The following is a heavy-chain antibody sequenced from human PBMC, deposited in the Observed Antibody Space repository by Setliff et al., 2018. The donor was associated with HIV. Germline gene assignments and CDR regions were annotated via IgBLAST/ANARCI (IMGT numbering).Heavy chain of an antibody. CDR2: IHHSGNT. CDR3: APRHHKYGFL. V-gene: IGHV4-34*01. CDR1: GGSFSGYY. Sequence: PSETLSLTCAVYGGSFSGYYWSWIRQPPGRGLEWIGAIHHSGNTYYNPSLKSRVSISVDTSKNQFSLKLSSVTAADTALYYCAPRHHKYGFLWGQGTLVTVSS. J-gene: IGHJ4*02. D-gene: IGHD3-10*01.